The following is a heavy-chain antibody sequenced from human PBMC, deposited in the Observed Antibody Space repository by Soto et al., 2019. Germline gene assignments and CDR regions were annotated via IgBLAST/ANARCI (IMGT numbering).Heavy chain of an antibody. J-gene: IGHJ6*02. D-gene: IGHD6-19*01. CDR3: AYYSSILNGMDV. CDR2: INPNSGGT. Sequence: ASVKVSCKASGYTFTSYYMHWVRQAPGQGLEWMGWINPNSGGTNYAQKFQGRVTMTRDTSISTAYMELSRLRSDDTAVYYCAYYSSILNGMDVWGQGTTVTVSS. V-gene: IGHV1-2*02. CDR1: GYTFTSYY.